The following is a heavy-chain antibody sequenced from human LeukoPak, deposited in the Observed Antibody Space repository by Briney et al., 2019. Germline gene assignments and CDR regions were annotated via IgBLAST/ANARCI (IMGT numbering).Heavy chain of an antibody. CDR1: NGYISAYY. CDR3: ARLWGSNHQVFDC. Sequence: SETLSLTCTVFNGYISAYYWSWIRLPPGKGVEWIGYISDSGSTNYNPSLRSRVTISVDTSKNQFSLKLSFVTAADTAAYYCARLWGSNHQVFDCWGQGTLVTVS. J-gene: IGHJ4*02. D-gene: IGHD3-16*01. V-gene: IGHV4-59*01. CDR2: ISDSGST.